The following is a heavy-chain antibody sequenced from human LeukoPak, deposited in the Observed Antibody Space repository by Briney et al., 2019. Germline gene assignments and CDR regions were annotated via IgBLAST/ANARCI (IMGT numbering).Heavy chain of an antibody. CDR2: ISYDGSNK. Sequence: PGRSLRLSCAASGFTFSSYGMHWVRQAPGKGLEWVAVISYDGSNKYYADSVKGRFTISRDNSKNTLYLQMNSLRAEDTAVYYCARGGSSWWAAPDYWGQGTLVTVSS. V-gene: IGHV3-30*03. J-gene: IGHJ4*02. CDR1: GFTFSSYG. D-gene: IGHD6-13*01. CDR3: ARGGSSWWAAPDY.